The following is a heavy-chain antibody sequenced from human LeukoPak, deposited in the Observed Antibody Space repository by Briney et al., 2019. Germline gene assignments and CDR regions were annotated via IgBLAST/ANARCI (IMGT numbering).Heavy chain of an antibody. V-gene: IGHV1-2*02. Sequence: ASVKVSCKASGYTFTDYFIHWVRQAPGQGLEWMGWINPNSGGTNHAQKFQGRVTMTRDTSISTAYMELSRLRSDDTAVYYCATLGDYGGNSGRLTSFDYWGQGTLVTVSS. CDR1: GYTFTDYF. D-gene: IGHD4-23*01. CDR3: ATLGDYGGNSGRLTSFDY. J-gene: IGHJ4*02. CDR2: INPNSGGT.